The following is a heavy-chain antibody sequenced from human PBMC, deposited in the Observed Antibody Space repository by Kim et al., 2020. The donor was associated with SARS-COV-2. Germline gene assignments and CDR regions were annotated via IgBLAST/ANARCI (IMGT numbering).Heavy chain of an antibody. CDR3: ARSPVAYYYGSGSYPLSLAFDI. V-gene: IGHV5-10-1*01. Sequence: GESLKISCKGSGYSFTSYWISWVRQMPGKGLEWMGRIDPSDSYTNYSPSFQGHVTISADKSISTAYLQWSSLKASDTAMYYCARSPVAYYYGSGSYPLSLAFDIWGQGTMVTVSS. CDR2: IDPSDSYT. CDR1: GYSFTSYW. D-gene: IGHD3-10*01. J-gene: IGHJ3*02.